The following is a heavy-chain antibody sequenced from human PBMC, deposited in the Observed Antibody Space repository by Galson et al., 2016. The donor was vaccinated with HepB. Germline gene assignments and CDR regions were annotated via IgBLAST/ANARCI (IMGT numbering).Heavy chain of an antibody. V-gene: IGHV4-61*01. CDR1: GASSGSIGSYS. CDR2: THWRGTT. J-gene: IGHJ4*02. D-gene: IGHD5-12*01. Sequence: ETLSLTCAVSGASSGSIGSYSWSWIRQPPGQGLEWIGYTHWRGTTKYSPSLESLVTITLDTSKKQSSLKLKSVTAADTAMYYCARFYSGSWSFEYWGRGVLVTVSS. CDR3: ARFYSGSWSFEY.